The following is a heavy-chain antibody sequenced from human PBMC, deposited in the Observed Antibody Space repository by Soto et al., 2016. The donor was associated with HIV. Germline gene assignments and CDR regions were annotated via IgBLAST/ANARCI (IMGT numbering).Heavy chain of an antibody. V-gene: IGHV3-66*04. CDR2: ISSGGGT. D-gene: IGHD3-22*01. CDR1: GFAVSSNY. CDR3: ARRPYCFDSSGYYLDY. Sequence: EVQLVESGGGLVQPGGSLRLSCAASGFAVSSNYMSWVRQAPGKGLEWVSVISSGGGTHYADSVKGRFTISRDKSENTLYLQMNSLRVEDTAVYYCARRPYCFDSSGYYLDYWGPGTLVTVSS. J-gene: IGHJ4*02.